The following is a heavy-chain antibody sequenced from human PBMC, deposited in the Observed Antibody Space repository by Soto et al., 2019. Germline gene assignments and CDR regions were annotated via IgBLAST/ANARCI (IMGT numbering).Heavy chain of an antibody. V-gene: IGHV3-30*18. CDR2: ISYDGSNK. CDR1: GFTFSSYG. Sequence: QVQLVESGGGVVQPGRSLRLSCAASGFTFSSYGIHWVRQAPGKGLEWVAVISYDGSNKYYADSVKGRFTISRDNSKNTLYLQMNSLRAEDTAVYYCAKGQRPHCSGGSCYFYYFDYWGQGTLVTVSS. J-gene: IGHJ4*02. D-gene: IGHD2-15*01. CDR3: AKGQRPHCSGGSCYFYYFDY.